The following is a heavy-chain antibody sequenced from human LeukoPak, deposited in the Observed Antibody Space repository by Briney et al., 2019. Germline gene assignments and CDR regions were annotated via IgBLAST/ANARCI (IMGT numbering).Heavy chain of an antibody. CDR3: ARDPTVTNLHDAFDM. CDR1: GFFLRNQS. D-gene: IGHD4-17*01. V-gene: IGHV3-7*05. J-gene: IGHJ3*02. CDR2: IKQDGSEK. Sequence: GGSLRLSGAASGFFLRNQSMSWVRQAPGKWLEWVAIIKQDGSEKYYVDSVKGRFTISRDNAKNSLYLQMNSLRAEDTAVYYCARDPTVTNLHDAFDMWGQGTMVTVSS.